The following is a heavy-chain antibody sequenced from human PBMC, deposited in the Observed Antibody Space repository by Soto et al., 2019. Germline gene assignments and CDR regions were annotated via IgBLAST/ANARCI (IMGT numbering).Heavy chain of an antibody. CDR3: AREGSADYGSYGMDV. V-gene: IGHV1-2*02. CDR1: GFTDYY. J-gene: IGHJ6*02. D-gene: IGHD4-17*01. CDR2: VNPSSGGT. Sequence: QVQLVQSGTEVRKPGTSVKVSCKASGFTDYYIHWVRQAPGQGLEWMGWVNPSSGGTNYAQKFQGRVVMTRDTFISIAYMELRSLQSDDTAVYYCAREGSADYGSYGMDVWGQGTTVTVSS.